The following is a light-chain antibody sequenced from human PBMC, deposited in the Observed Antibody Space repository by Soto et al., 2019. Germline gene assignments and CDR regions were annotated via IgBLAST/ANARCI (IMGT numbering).Light chain of an antibody. CDR2: DAS. CDR3: QKRSNWPLT. J-gene: IGKJ4*01. V-gene: IGKV3-11*01. CDR1: QSVSSS. Sequence: EIVLTQSPSTLSLSPGERATLSCRASQSVSSSLAWYQQKPGQAPRLLIYDASNRAAGIPARFGGSGSVTDFTLTSSSLEPKDFAVYYCQKRSNWPLTLGGGTKVEIK.